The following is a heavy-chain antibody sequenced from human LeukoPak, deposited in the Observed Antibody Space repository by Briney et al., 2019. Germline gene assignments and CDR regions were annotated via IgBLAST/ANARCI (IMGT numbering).Heavy chain of an antibody. J-gene: IGHJ4*02. CDR1: GFTFSSYG. D-gene: IGHD2-2*01. CDR2: ISYDGSNK. CDR3: ARSGSSTSCYHCLDY. V-gene: IGHV3-30*03. Sequence: GGSLRLSCAASGFTFSSYGMHWVRQAPGKGLEWVAVISYDGSNKYYADSVKGRFTISRDNAKNSLYLQMNSLRAEDTAVYYCARSGSSTSCYHCLDYWGQGTLVTVSS.